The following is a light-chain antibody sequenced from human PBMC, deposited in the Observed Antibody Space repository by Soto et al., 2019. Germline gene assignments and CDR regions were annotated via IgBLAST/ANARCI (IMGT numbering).Light chain of an antibody. CDR1: SSDVGGYKY. CDR3: SSYAGINNLGV. Sequence: QSALTQPPSASGSPRQSVTISCTGTSSDVGGYKYVSWYQQHPGKAPKLMIFEVNKRPSGVPDRFSGSKSGNTASLTVSGLQAEDEADYYCSSYAGINNLGVFGTGTKLTAL. J-gene: IGLJ1*01. CDR2: EVN. V-gene: IGLV2-8*01.